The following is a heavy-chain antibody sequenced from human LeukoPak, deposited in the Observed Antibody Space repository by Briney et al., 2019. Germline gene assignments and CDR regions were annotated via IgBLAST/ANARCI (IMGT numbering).Heavy chain of an antibody. CDR3: ASRYSSAWSLDY. CDR2: VSTGSNYI. V-gene: IGHV3-21*01. Sequence: GGSLRLSCTASGFTFSSYSLNWVRQAPGKGLEWVSSVSTGSNYIYYADSVKGRFTISRDNSKNTLYLQMNSLRAEDTAVYYCASRYSSAWSLDYWGQGTLVTVSS. D-gene: IGHD6-19*01. CDR1: GFTFSSYS. J-gene: IGHJ4*02.